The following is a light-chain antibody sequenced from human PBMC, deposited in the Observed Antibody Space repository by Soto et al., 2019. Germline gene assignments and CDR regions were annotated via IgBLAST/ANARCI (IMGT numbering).Light chain of an antibody. CDR1: NIGSKS. CDR3: QVWDSSSDSYVV. V-gene: IGLV3-21*04. CDR2: YDS. J-gene: IGLJ2*01. Sequence: SYELTQPPSVSVAPGKTARITCGGNNIGSKSVHWYQQKPGQAPVLVIYYDSDRPSGIPERFSGSNSGNTATLTISRVEAGDEADYYCQVWDSSSDSYVVFGGGTKL.